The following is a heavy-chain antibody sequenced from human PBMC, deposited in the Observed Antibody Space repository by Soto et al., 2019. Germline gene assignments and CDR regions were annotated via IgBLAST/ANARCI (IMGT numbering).Heavy chain of an antibody. D-gene: IGHD2-2*01. CDR3: ARARDIVVVPAAMPAVFFDY. J-gene: IGHJ4*02. CDR1: GGSISSGGYY. V-gene: IGHV4-31*03. Sequence: QGELQESGPGLVKLSQTLSRTCTVSGGSISSGGYYWSWIRQHPGKGLEWIGYIYYSGSTYYNPSLKSRVTISVDTSKNQFSLKLSSVTAADPAVYYCARARDIVVVPAAMPAVFFDYWGQGTLVTVSS. CDR2: IYYSGST.